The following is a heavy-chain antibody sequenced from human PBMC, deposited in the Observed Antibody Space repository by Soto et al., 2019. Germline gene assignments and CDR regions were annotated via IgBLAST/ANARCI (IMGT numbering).Heavy chain of an antibody. V-gene: IGHV3-30*18. D-gene: IGHD3-10*02. CDR2: ISYDGNNK. CDR1: GFTFNRFG. CDR3: AKAVDISVRGVPPSDY. J-gene: IGHJ4*02. Sequence: GGSLRLSCAASGFTFNRFGMHWVRQAQGKGLVWVAVISYDGNNKYYTDSVKGRFTISRDNSQNTLYLQMNSLRPEDTAVYYCAKAVDISVRGVPPSDYWGQGALVTVSS.